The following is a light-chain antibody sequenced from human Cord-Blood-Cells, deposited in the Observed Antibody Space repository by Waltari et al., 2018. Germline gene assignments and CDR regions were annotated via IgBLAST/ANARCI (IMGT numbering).Light chain of an antibody. CDR2: AAS. J-gene: IGKJ1*01. CDR3: QQYYSFSPT. CDR1: KGIISY. V-gene: IGKV1D-8*01. Sequence: VIWLPQSPSLLSASTGDTVSITCRMSKGIISYLAWYKQKTGKAPELLIYAASTLQSSVPSTLSGSGSCTDVPLPISCLQSEDVGTYYCQQYYSFSPTFGQGTKVEIK.